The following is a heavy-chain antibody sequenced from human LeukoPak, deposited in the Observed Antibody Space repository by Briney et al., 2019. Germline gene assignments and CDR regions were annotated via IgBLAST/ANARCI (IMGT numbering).Heavy chain of an antibody. CDR2: INPNSGGT. CDR3: AGVPYWSLRSFDI. J-gene: IGHJ3*02. D-gene: IGHD2-8*02. Sequence: ASVKVSCKASGYTFTGYYMHWVRQAPGQGLEWMGWINPNSGGTNYAQKFQGRVTMTRDTSISTAYMELSRLRSDDTAVYYCAGVPYWSLRSFDIWGQGTMVTVSS. V-gene: IGHV1-2*02. CDR1: GYTFTGYY.